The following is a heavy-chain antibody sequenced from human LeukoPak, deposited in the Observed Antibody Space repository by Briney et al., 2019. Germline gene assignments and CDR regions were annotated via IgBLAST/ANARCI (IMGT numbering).Heavy chain of an antibody. CDR2: IYHSGST. Sequence: SSETLSLTCAVSGGSISSGGYSWSWIWQPPGKGLEWIGYIYHSGSTYYNPSLKSRVTISVDTSKNQFSLKLSSVTAADTAVYYCARGVRPGIAVAGSLVRAFDIWGQGTMVTVSS. CDR1: GGSISSGGYS. CDR3: ARGVRPGIAVAGSLVRAFDI. D-gene: IGHD6-19*01. J-gene: IGHJ3*02. V-gene: IGHV4-30-2*02.